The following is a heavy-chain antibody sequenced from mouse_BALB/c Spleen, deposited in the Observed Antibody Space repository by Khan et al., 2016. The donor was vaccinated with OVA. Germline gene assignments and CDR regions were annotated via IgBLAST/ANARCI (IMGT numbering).Heavy chain of an antibody. CDR1: GYTLTSYW. CDR2: IAPGSGSD. CDR3: ARSNYDGSGLYAMDY. D-gene: IGHD1-3*01. Sequence: DLVKPGASVKLSCKASGYTLTSYWNNWLKQRPGQGLEWIGRIAPGSGSDYYREMFKGKATLTLATSSSTSFIKVRSLDSEDSAVYFCARSNYDGSGLYAMDYWGQGTSVTVSS. V-gene: IGHV1S41*01. J-gene: IGHJ4*01.